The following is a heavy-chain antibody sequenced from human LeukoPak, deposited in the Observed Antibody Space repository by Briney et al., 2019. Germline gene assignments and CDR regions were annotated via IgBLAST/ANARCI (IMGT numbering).Heavy chain of an antibody. Sequence: SETLSLTCTVSGGSISGYYWSWIRQPPGKTLEWIAHIHYSGRTTYNPSLQSRVTMSLDTSKNQFSPKLSSVTAADTAVYYCARGDLQLERRYYYMDVWGKGTTVTVSS. V-gene: IGHV4-59*12. CDR1: GGSISGYY. D-gene: IGHD1-1*01. CDR2: IHYSGRT. CDR3: ARGDLQLERRYYYMDV. J-gene: IGHJ6*03.